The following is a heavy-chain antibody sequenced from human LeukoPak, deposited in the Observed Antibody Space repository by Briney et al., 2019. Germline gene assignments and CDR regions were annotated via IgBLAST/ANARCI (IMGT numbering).Heavy chain of an antibody. CDR1: GFSFSTYW. V-gene: IGHV3-7*01. CDR3: ARASAVAGTRDY. D-gene: IGHD6-19*01. Sequence: PGGPLRLSCAASGFSFSTYWMSWVRQAPGKGLEWVANIKPDGSDKYYVDSVKGRFTISRDNAKNSLYLQMNSLRAEDSALYYCARASAVAGTRDYWGQGTLVTVSS. J-gene: IGHJ4*02. CDR2: IKPDGSDK.